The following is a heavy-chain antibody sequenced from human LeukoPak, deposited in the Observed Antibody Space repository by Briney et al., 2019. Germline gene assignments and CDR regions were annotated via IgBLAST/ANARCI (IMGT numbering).Heavy chain of an antibody. Sequence: SETLSLTCKVSGGSIGSSGFYWGWIRQPPGKGLEWIGSIYYPESTHYNPSLESRVTISVDTSKYQVSLTLSSVTATDTAVYYCVRHVSSGWDYYNGLDVWGQGTTVTVSS. D-gene: IGHD6-19*01. CDR2: IYYPEST. CDR3: VRHVSSGWDYYNGLDV. CDR1: GGSIGSSGFY. J-gene: IGHJ6*02. V-gene: IGHV4-39*01.